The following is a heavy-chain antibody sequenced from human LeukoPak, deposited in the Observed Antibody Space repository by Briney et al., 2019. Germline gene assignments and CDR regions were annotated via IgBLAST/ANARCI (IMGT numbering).Heavy chain of an antibody. D-gene: IGHD5-12*01. CDR2: INWNGDST. J-gene: IGHJ6*03. V-gene: IGHV3-20*04. Sequence: PGGSLRLSCAASGFTFSSYAMSWVRQAPGKGLEWVSNINWNGDSTGYADSVKGRFTISRDNGENSLYLQMNSLRAEDTALYYCAREVATYDDYYYMDVWGKGTTVTVSS. CDR1: GFTFSSYA. CDR3: AREVATYDDYYYMDV.